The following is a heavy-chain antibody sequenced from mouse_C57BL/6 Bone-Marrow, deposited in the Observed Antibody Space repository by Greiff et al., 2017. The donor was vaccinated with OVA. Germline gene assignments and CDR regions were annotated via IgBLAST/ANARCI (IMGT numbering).Heavy chain of an antibody. CDR3: ARLRSVDY. V-gene: IGHV5-6*01. CDR2: ISSGGSYT. Sequence: EVNVVESGGDLVKPGGSLKLSCAASGFTFSSYGMSWVRQTPDKRLEWVATISSGGSYTYYPGSVKGRFTISRDNAKNTLYLQMSSLKSEDTAMYYCARLRSVDYWGQGTTLTVSS. CDR1: GFTFSSYG. J-gene: IGHJ2*01.